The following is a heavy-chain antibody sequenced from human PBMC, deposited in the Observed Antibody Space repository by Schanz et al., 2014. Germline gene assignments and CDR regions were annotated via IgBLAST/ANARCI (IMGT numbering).Heavy chain of an antibody. CDR2: ISASGGST. Sequence: VQLVESGGGVVQPGRSLRLSCAASGFTFSKYGMHWVRQAPGKGLEWVSAISASGGSTYYADSVKGRFTISRDNSKNTLYVQLNSLRAEDTAVYYCAKDPYGSGNHYTYWGRGALVSVSS. J-gene: IGHJ4*02. V-gene: IGHV3-23*04. CDR3: AKDPYGSGNHYTY. CDR1: GFTFSKYG. D-gene: IGHD3-10*01.